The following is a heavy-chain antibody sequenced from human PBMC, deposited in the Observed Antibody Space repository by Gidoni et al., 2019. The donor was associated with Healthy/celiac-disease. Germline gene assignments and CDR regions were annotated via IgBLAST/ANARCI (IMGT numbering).Heavy chain of an antibody. CDR1: GLPFSNAW. Sequence: EVQLVESGGGLVKPGGSLRLSCAASGLPFSNAWMSWVRQAPGKGLEWVGRIKSKTDGGTTDYAAPVKGRFTISRDDSKNTLYLQMNSLKTEDTAVYYCTTDPQAYYYGSGSQIMDVWGQGTTVTVSS. V-gene: IGHV3-15*01. J-gene: IGHJ6*02. CDR2: IKSKTDGGTT. CDR3: TTDPQAYYYGSGSQIMDV. D-gene: IGHD3-10*01.